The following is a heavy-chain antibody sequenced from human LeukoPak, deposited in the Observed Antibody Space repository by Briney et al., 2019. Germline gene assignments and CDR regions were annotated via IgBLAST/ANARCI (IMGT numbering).Heavy chain of an antibody. CDR1: GFTFSSYSMN. J-gene: IGHJ4*02. CDR3: AGLWSGYYDCFDY. CDR2: IYYSGST. Sequence: GSLRLSCAASGFTFSSYSMNWVRQAPGKGLEWIGSIYYSGSTYYNPSLKSRVTISVDTSKNQFSLKLSSVTAADTAVYYCAGLWSGYYDCFDYWGQGTLVTVSS. D-gene: IGHD3-3*01. V-gene: IGHV4-59*05.